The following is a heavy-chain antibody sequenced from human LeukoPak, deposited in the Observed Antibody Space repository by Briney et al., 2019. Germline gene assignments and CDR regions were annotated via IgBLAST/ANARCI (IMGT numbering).Heavy chain of an antibody. CDR3: ARGPGGSSWYIVSYYYMDV. Sequence: SETLSLTCAVYGGSFSGYYWSWIRQPPGKGLEWIGEINHSGGTNYNPSLKSRVTISVDTSKNQFSLKLSSVTAADTAVYYCARGPGGSSWYIVSYYYMDVWGKGTTVTVSS. CDR2: INHSGGT. CDR1: GGSFSGYY. V-gene: IGHV4-34*01. J-gene: IGHJ6*03. D-gene: IGHD6-13*01.